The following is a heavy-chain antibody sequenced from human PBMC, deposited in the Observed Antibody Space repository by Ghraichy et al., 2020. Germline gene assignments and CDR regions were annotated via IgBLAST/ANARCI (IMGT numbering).Heavy chain of an antibody. J-gene: IGHJ4*02. CDR3: ARGEEGVREEGFDY. CDR1: GGSFSGYY. CDR2: INHSGST. Sequence: SQTLSLTCAVYGGSFSGYYWSWIRQPPGKGLEWIGEINHSGSTNYNPSLKSRVTISVDTSKNQFSLKLSSVTAADTAVYYCARGEEGVREEGFDYWGQGTLVTVSS. V-gene: IGHV4-34*01. D-gene: IGHD3-10*01.